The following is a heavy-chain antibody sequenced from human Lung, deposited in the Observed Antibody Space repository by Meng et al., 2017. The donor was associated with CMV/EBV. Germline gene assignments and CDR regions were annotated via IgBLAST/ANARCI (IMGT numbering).Heavy chain of an antibody. CDR2: ISYDGSNK. J-gene: IGHJ4*02. Sequence: SXKISXEVSGFTFSSYAMHGVRQAPGKGLEWVAVISYDGSNKYYADSVKGRFTISRDNSKNTLYLQMNSLRAEDTAVYYCARDLERGRFLEWLSSFDSWGQGXLVTVSS. V-gene: IGHV3-30-3*01. CDR3: ARDLERGRFLEWLSSFDS. D-gene: IGHD3-3*01. CDR1: GFTFSSYA.